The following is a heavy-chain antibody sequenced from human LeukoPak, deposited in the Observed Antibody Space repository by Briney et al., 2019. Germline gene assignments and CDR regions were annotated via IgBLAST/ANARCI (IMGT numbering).Heavy chain of an antibody. CDR3: ARAPYSPVDYDILTGYFDY. D-gene: IGHD3-9*01. J-gene: IGHJ4*02. CDR2: IYYSGST. Sequence: KASETLSLTCTVSGGSISSSSYYWGWIRQPPGKGLEWIGSIYYSGSTYYNPSLKSRVTISVDTSKNQFSLKLSSVTAADTAVYYCARAPYSPVDYDILTGYFDYWGQGTLVTVSS. CDR1: GGSISSSSYY. V-gene: IGHV4-39*07.